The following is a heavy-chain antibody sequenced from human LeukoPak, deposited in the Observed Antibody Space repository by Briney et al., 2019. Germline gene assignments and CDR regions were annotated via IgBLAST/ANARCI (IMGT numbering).Heavy chain of an antibody. CDR2: IDGDGSSR. CDR3: ARILEGYFGLDV. Sequence: PGGSLRLSCAASGFTFTSYWIHWVRQVPGKGLEWVSRIDGDGSSRSYADSVQGRFTISRDNGKKTVFLQMNGLSAEDTAVYYCARILEGYFGLDVWGQGTTVIVSS. D-gene: IGHD3-3*01. V-gene: IGHV3-74*01. CDR1: GFTFTSYW. J-gene: IGHJ6*02.